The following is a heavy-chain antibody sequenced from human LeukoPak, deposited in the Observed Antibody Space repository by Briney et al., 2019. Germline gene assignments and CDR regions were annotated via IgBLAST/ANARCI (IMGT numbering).Heavy chain of an antibody. Sequence: GGSLRLSCAASGFTFSSCAMSWVRQAPGKGPEWVSGISGSGTSTYYADSVKGRFTISRDNSKNTLYLQMNSLRAEDTAVYYCAKGGYCSGGSCYYQYPYYFDYWGQGTLVTVSS. D-gene: IGHD2-15*01. J-gene: IGHJ4*02. CDR1: GFTFSSCA. CDR2: ISGSGTST. CDR3: AKGGYCSGGSCYYQYPYYFDY. V-gene: IGHV3-23*01.